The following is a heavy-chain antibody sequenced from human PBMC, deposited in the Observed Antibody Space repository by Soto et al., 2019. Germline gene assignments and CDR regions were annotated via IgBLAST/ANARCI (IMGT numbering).Heavy chain of an antibody. D-gene: IGHD5-12*01. CDR1: GFTFGDYA. Sequence: PGGSLRLSCTASGFTFGDYAMSWFRQAPGKGLEWVGFIRSKAYGGTTEYAASVKGRFTISRDDSKSIAYLQMNSLKTEDTAVYYCTSQVATMGFDYWGQGTLVTVSS. CDR2: IRSKAYGGTT. J-gene: IGHJ4*02. CDR3: TSQVATMGFDY. V-gene: IGHV3-49*03.